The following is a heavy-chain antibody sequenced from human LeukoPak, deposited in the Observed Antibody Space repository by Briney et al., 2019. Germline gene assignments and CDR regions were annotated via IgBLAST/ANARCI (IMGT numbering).Heavy chain of an antibody. Sequence: GGSLRLSCAASGFTFSSYAMSWVRQAPGKGLEWVSAISGSGGSTYYADSVKGRLTISRDNSKNTLYLQMNSLRAEDTAVYYCAKDREVEIGAFDIWGQGTMVTVSS. CDR3: AKDREVEIGAFDI. J-gene: IGHJ3*02. CDR2: ISGSGGST. V-gene: IGHV3-23*01. D-gene: IGHD5-24*01. CDR1: GFTFSSYA.